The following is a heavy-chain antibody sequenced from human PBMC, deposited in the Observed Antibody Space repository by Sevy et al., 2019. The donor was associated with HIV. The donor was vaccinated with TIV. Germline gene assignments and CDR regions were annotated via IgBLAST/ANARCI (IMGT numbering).Heavy chain of an antibody. J-gene: IGHJ4*02. CDR3: ARGIYGSGSRLGLGY. D-gene: IGHD3-10*01. V-gene: IGHV3-7*01. CDR1: GFTFSSYW. CDR2: MRQDGSEK. Sequence: AGSLRLSCAASGFTFSSYWMTWVHQAPGKALEWVANMRQDGSEKYYVDSVKGRFTISRDNAKNSLYLQMNSLRAEDTAVYYCARGIYGSGSRLGLGYWGQGTLVTVSS.